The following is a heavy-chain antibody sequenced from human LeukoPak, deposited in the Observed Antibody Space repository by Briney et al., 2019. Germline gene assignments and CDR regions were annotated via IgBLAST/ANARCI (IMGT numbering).Heavy chain of an antibody. CDR1: GFTFSSYS. D-gene: IGHD3-9*01. Sequence: TGGSLRLSCVASGFTFSSYSMNWVRQAPGKGLEWVSSISSSGGYIYYADSVKGRFTISRDNAKNSMYLQMNSLRAEDTAVYYCARGALYDDILTGIDYWGQGTLVTVSP. CDR2: ISSSGGYI. CDR3: ARGALYDDILTGIDY. J-gene: IGHJ4*02. V-gene: IGHV3-21*06.